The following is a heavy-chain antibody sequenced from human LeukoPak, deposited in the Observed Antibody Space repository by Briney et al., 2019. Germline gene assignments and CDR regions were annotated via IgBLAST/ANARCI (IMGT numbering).Heavy chain of an antibody. CDR1: GFTFSSYW. Sequence: GGSLRLACAAAGFTFSSYWMSWVPQSPGEGLEGVSNIKHDASEKYFMESLKGRFTISRDNAKNSLYLKMDRLRAEDTAVYYCARGYYDRNAKLFDYWGQGTLVPVSS. D-gene: IGHD3-22*01. V-gene: IGHV3-7*01. CDR2: IKHDASEK. CDR3: ARGYYDRNAKLFDY. J-gene: IGHJ4*02.